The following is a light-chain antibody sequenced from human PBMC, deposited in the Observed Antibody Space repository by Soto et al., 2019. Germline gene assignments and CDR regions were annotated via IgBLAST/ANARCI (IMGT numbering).Light chain of an antibody. CDR1: QSVSSN. CDR2: GAS. Sequence: EIVMTQSPATLSVSPGERATLSCRASQSVSSNLAWYQQKPGQAPRILIYGASTRATGIPARISGSGSGTEFTLTISSLQSEDFAIYYCQQYNNWPPMYTFGQWTRLEIK. V-gene: IGKV3-15*01. J-gene: IGKJ2*01. CDR3: QQYNNWPPMYT.